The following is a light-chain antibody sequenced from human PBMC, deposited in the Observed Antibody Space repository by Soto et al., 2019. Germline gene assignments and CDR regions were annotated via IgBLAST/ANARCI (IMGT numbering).Light chain of an antibody. CDR1: SSNIGAGYD. CDR2: GNS. J-gene: IGLJ2*01. CDR3: QSYDSSLSGSGVV. Sequence: QSVLTQPPSVSGAPGQRVTISCTGSSSNIGAGYDVHWYQQLPGTAPKLLIYGNSNRPSGVPDRFSGAKSGTSASLAITGVQAEDEADYYCQSYDSSLSGSGVVFGGGTVVTV. V-gene: IGLV1-40*01.